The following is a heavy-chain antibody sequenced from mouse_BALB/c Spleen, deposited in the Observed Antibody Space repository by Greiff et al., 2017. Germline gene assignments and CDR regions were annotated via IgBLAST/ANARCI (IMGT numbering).Heavy chain of an antibody. D-gene: IGHD2-1*01. CDR3: ARDNGNYDY. J-gene: IGHJ2*01. CDR1: GFTFSSYG. Sequence: EVQVVESGGGLVQPGGSLKLSCAASGFTFSSYGMSWVRQTPDKRLELVATINSNGGSTYYPDSVKGRFTISRDNAKNTLYLQMSSLKSEDTAMYYCARDNGNYDYWGQGTTLTVSS. V-gene: IGHV5-6-3*01. CDR2: INSNGGST.